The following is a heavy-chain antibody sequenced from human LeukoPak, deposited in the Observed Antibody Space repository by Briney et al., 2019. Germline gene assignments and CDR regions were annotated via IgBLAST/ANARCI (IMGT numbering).Heavy chain of an antibody. D-gene: IGHD6-25*01. V-gene: IGHV3-11*04. CDR3: ARAYERLPLDY. CDR1: GFTFSDYY. Sequence: GGSLRLSCAASGFTFSDYYMSWIRQAPGKGLEWVSYISSSGSTIYYADSVKGRFTISRDNAKNSLYLQMISLRAEDTAVYYCARAYERLPLDYWGQGTLVTVSS. J-gene: IGHJ4*02. CDR2: ISSSGSTI.